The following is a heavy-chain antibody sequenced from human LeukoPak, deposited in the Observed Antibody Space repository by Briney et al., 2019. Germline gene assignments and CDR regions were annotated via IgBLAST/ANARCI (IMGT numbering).Heavy chain of an antibody. CDR2: IIPIFGTA. V-gene: IGHV1-69*05. Sequence: SVKVSCMASGGTFSSYAISWVRQAPGQGLEWMGGIIPIFGTANYAQKFQGRVTITTDESTSTAYMELSSLRSEDTAVYYCAREGADSSDVWFDPWGQGTLVTVSS. CDR1: GGTFSSYA. J-gene: IGHJ5*02. CDR3: AREGADSSDVWFDP. D-gene: IGHD3-22*01.